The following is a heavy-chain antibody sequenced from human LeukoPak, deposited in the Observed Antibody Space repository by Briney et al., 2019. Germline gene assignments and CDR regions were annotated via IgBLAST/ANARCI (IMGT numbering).Heavy chain of an antibody. CDR2: IYTSGST. D-gene: IGHD3-22*01. CDR1: GGSISSYY. J-gene: IGHJ4*02. CDR3: ARGGRGYYYDSSGYYRFDY. V-gene: IGHV4-4*07. Sequence: PSETLSLTCTVSGGSISSYYWSWIRQPAGKGLEWIGRIYTSGSTNYNPSLKSRVTMSVDTSKNQFSLKLSSVTAADTAVYYCARGGRGYYYDSSGYYRFDYWGQGTLVTVSS.